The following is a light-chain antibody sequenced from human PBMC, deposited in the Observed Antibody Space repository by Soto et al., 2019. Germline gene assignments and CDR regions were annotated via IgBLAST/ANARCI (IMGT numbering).Light chain of an antibody. Sequence: AIRMTQSPSSLSASTGDRVTITFRASQGISSYLAWYQQKPGKAPKLLIYAASTLQSGVPSRFSGSGSGTDFTLTISCLQSEDFATYYCQQYYSYPHTFGGGTKV. CDR1: QGISSY. CDR3: QQYYSYPHT. CDR2: AAS. J-gene: IGKJ4*01. V-gene: IGKV1-8*01.